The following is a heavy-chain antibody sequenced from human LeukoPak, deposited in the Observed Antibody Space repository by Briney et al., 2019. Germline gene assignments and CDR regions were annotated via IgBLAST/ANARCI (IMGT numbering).Heavy chain of an antibody. V-gene: IGHV3-7*01. Sequence: GGSLRLSCAASGFTFTSYWMSWVRQAPGKGLEWVANIKEDGSEKYYVDSVKGRFTISRDNAKNSLYLQMNGLRAEDTAVYYCARDNGDYRPLDWYFDLWGRGTLVTVSS. CDR2: IKEDGSEK. D-gene: IGHD4-17*01. CDR3: ARDNGDYRPLDWYFDL. CDR1: GFTFTSYW. J-gene: IGHJ2*01.